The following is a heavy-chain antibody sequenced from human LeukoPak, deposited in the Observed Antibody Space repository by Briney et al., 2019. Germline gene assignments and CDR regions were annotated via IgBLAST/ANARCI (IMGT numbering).Heavy chain of an antibody. D-gene: IGHD2-15*01. J-gene: IGHJ4*02. CDR3: ARDREAVGYCSGGSCYSSGYFDY. CDR2: IYASGHT. V-gene: IGHV4-59*01. CDR1: GGSTYEYH. Sequence: SETLSLTCTVSGGSTYEYHWVWIRQSPGKGLEWIGDIYASGHTDYNLSLRSRLTMSIDPAQRHFSLTVKDVTAADTAVYYCARDREAVGYCSGGSCYSSGYFDYWGQGTLVTVSS.